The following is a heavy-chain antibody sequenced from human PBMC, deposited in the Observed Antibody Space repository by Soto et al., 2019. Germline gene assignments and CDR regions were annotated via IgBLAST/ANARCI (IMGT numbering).Heavy chain of an antibody. Sequence: SETVSLTCTVSGGSISSGGYYWSWIRQHPGKGLEWIGYIYYSGSTYYNPSLKSRVTISVDTSKNQFSLKLSSVTAADTAVYYCARDAAPDYSSSYYYYGMDVWGQGTTVTVSS. CDR1: GGSISSGGYY. V-gene: IGHV4-31*03. CDR2: IYYSGST. CDR3: ARDAAPDYSSSYYYYGMDV. J-gene: IGHJ6*02. D-gene: IGHD4-4*01.